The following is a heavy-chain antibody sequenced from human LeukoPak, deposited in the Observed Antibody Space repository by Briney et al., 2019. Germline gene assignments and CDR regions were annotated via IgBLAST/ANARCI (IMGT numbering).Heavy chain of an antibody. J-gene: IGHJ4*02. CDR3: ARSPGDSSGWYPWFDY. CDR2: IYSSGST. V-gene: IGHV4-4*07. CDR1: GGSISSYY. D-gene: IGHD6-19*01. Sequence: SETLSLTCTVSGGSISSYYWSWIRQPAGKGLERIGRIYSSGSTNYNPSLKSRVTMSVDTSKNQFSLKLRSVTAADTAVYYCARSPGDSSGWYPWFDYWGQGTLVTVSS.